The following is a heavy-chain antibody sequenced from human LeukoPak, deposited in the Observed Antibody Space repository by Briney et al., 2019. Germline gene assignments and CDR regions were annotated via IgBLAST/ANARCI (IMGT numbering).Heavy chain of an antibody. D-gene: IGHD3-22*01. Sequence: ASVKVSCKASGYTFTSYDINWVRQATGQGLEWMGWMNPNSGNTGYAQKFQGRVTMTRNTSISTAYMELSSLRSEDTAVYYCVRGGDSSGYYRVWGQGTLVTVSS. J-gene: IGHJ4*02. CDR3: VRGGDSSGYYRV. V-gene: IGHV1-8*01. CDR2: MNPNSGNT. CDR1: GYTFTSYD.